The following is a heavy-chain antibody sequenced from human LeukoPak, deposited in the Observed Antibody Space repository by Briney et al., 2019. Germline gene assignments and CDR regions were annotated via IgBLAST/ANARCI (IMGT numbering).Heavy chain of an antibody. CDR3: ARSGGVGDIFTGYYIRWFDP. CDR1: GGSFSGYY. CDR2: INHSGST. V-gene: IGHV4-34*01. Sequence: SETLSLTCAVYGGSFSGYYWSWIRQPPGKGLEWIGEINHSGSTNYNPSLKSRVTISVDTSKNQFSLKLSSVTAADTAVYYCARSGGVGDIFTGYYIRWFDPWGQGTLVTVSS. D-gene: IGHD3-9*01. J-gene: IGHJ5*02.